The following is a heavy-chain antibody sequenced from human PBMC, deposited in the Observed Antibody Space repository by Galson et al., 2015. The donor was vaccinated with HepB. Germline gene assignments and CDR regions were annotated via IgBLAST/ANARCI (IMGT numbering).Heavy chain of an antibody. CDR2: IYYSGST. Sequence: ETLSLTCTVSGDSISSYYWSWIRQPPGKGLEWIGYIYYSGSTNYNPSLKSRVTISVDTSKNQFSLKLSSVTAADTAVYYCARGYGSGSSAKYFQHWGQGTLVTVSS. J-gene: IGHJ1*01. D-gene: IGHD3-10*01. CDR3: ARGYGSGSSAKYFQH. CDR1: GDSISSYY. V-gene: IGHV4-59*08.